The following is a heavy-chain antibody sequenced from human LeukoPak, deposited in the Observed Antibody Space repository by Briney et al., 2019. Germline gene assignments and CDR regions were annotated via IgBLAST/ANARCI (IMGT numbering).Heavy chain of an antibody. Sequence: SETLSLTCAVYGGSFSGYYWSWIRQPPGKGLEWIGEINHSGSTNYNPSLKSRVTISVDTSKNQFSLKLSSVTAADTAVYYCARQCSTSDYGSGSYYIYYYYYYMDVWGKGTTVTISS. CDR3: ARQCSTSDYGSGSYYIYYYYYYMDV. CDR1: GGSFSGYY. J-gene: IGHJ6*03. CDR2: INHSGST. D-gene: IGHD3-10*01. V-gene: IGHV4-34*01.